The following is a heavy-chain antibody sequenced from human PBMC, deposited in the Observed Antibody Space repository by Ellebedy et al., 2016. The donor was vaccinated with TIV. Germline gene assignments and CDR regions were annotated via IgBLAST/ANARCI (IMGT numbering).Heavy chain of an antibody. V-gene: IGHV5-51*01. CDR1: GYIFGSYW. Sequence: GESLKISCKGSGYIFGSYWIGWVRQMPGKGLEWMGVIYPGDSETRYSPSFQGQFTISADKSTNTAYLQWNSLKASDTATYYCARQYSTGLGGAGYWGQGTLVTVSS. CDR2: IYPGDSET. D-gene: IGHD2-8*02. J-gene: IGHJ4*02. CDR3: ARQYSTGLGGAGY.